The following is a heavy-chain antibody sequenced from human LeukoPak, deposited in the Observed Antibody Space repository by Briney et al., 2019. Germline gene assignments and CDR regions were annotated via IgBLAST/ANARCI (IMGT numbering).Heavy chain of an antibody. CDR2: IYYSGST. J-gene: IGHJ3*02. D-gene: IGHD3-22*01. V-gene: IGHV4-59*12. Sequence: PSETLFLTCTVSGGSISSYYWSWIRQPPGKGLEWIGYIYYSGSTNYNPSLKSRVTISVDTSKNQFSLKLSSVTAADTAVYYRARRLTRYYYDSSGYDDAFDIWGQGTMVTVSS. CDR3: ARRLTRYYYDSSGYDDAFDI. CDR1: GGSISSYY.